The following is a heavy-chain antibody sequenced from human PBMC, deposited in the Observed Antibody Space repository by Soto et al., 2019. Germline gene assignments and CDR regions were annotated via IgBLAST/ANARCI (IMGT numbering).Heavy chain of an antibody. D-gene: IGHD5-12*01. Sequence: GASVKVSCKASGYTLTSHDINWVRQATGQGLEWMGWLNPNTGDTGYAQKFQSRLRMTRNTSISTAYMELSSLRSEDTAVYYCARGGYDASDLWGQGTLVTVSS. J-gene: IGHJ3*01. CDR3: ARGGYDASDL. V-gene: IGHV1-8*01. CDR2: LNPNTGDT. CDR1: GYTLTSHD.